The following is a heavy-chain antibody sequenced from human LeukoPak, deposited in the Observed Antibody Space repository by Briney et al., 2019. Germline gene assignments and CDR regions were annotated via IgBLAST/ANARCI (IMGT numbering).Heavy chain of an antibody. CDR1: GGSISSYN. V-gene: IGHV4-4*07. D-gene: IGHD3-22*01. CDR3: ARSFSYYNSSGYYDAFDI. CDR2: IYTRGGT. Sequence: SETLSLTCSFSGGSISSYNWSWIRQSPGKGLEWIGRIYTRGGTHYNPSLRGRVTMSLDTSKNQLSLKMNSLTAADTAVYYCARSFSYYNSSGYYDAFDIWGQGTMVTVSS. J-gene: IGHJ3*02.